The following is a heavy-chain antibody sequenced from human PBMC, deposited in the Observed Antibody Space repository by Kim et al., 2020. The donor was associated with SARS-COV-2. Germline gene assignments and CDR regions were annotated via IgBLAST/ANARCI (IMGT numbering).Heavy chain of an antibody. J-gene: IGHJ6*02. CDR3: ARGQFVSCYDFNYYYYGMDV. D-gene: IGHD5-12*01. V-gene: IGHV1-69*13. CDR2: IIPIFGTA. CDR1: GGTFSSYA. Sequence: SVKVSCKASGGTFSSYAISWVRQAPGQGLEWMGGIIPIFGTANYAQKFQGRVTITADESTSTAYMELSSLRSEDTAVYYCARGQFVSCYDFNYYYYGMDVGGQGTTVTVSS.